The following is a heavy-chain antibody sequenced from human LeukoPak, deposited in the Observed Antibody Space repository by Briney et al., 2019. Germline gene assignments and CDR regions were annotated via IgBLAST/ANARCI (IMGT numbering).Heavy chain of an antibody. V-gene: IGHV4-4*07. J-gene: IGHJ4*02. Sequence: SETLSLTCTVSGGSISSYYWSWIRQPAGKGLEWIGRIYTSGSTNYNPSLKSRVTMSVDTSKNQFSLKLSSVTAADTAVYYCARDQVPCSSTSCYTHYFDYWGQGTLVTVSS. CDR3: ARDQVPCSSTSCYTHYFDY. D-gene: IGHD2-2*02. CDR1: GGSISSYY. CDR2: IYTSGST.